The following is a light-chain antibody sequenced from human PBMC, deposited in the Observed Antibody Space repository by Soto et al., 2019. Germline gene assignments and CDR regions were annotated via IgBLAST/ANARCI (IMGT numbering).Light chain of an antibody. CDR3: SSYTSSSTDV. CDR1: NIDVGAYSY. Sequence: QSVLTQPRSVSGSPGQSVTISCTGTNIDVGAYSYVSWYQQHPGKVPKLLIYEVSNRPSGVSNRFSGSKSGNTASLTISGLQAEDEADYYCSSYTSSSTDVFGTGTKLTVL. V-gene: IGLV2-14*01. CDR2: EVS. J-gene: IGLJ1*01.